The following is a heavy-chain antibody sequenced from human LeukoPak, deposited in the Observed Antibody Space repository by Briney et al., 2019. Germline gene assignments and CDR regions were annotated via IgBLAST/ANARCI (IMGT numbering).Heavy chain of an antibody. J-gene: IGHJ4*02. CDR3: ASLVQGSVLDY. V-gene: IGHV1-69*04. CDR2: IIPILGIA. D-gene: IGHD6-19*01. CDR1: GGTFSSYA. Sequence: SVKVSCKASGGTFSSYATSWVRQAPGQGLEWMGRIIPILGIANYAQKFQGRVTITADKSTSTAYMELSSLRSEDTAVYYCASLVQGSVLDYWGQGTLVTVSS.